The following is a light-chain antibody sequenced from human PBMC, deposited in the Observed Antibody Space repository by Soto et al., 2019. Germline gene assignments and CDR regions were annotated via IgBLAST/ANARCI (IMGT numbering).Light chain of an antibody. V-gene: IGKV3-15*01. CDR3: QQYNSWPWT. CDR2: GAS. Sequence: DMEMRPSPSTLYVSPGARATLSCRASRSVSTNLDWYQQTPGQAPRLLIYGASSRHTGLPPRFSGSGSGTEFTLTISSLQSEDFAVYYCQQYNSWPWTFGQGSKV. CDR1: RSVSTN. J-gene: IGKJ1*01.